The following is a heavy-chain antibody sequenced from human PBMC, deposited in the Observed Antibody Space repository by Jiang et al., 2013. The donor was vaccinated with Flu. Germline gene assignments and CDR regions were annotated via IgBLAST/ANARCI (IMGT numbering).Heavy chain of an antibody. CDR2: LYPSGST. Sequence: LLKPSETLSLTCVVSGYFISSGYYWGWIRQPPGKGLEWIGSLYPSGSTYYSPSLKSRVSISLDTSINQFSLRLSSVTAADTAVYYCARDRRNYYYGMDVRGKGTTVTVSS. V-gene: IGHV4-38-2*02. CDR1: GYFISSGYY. J-gene: IGHJ6*04. D-gene: IGHD1-14*01. CDR3: ARDRRNYYYGMDV.